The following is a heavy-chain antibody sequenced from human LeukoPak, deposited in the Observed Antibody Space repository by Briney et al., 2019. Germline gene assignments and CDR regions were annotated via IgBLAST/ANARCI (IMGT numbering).Heavy chain of an antibody. D-gene: IGHD3-22*01. CDR2: INHSGST. Sequence: SETLSLTCAVYGGSFSGYYWSWIRQPPGKGLEWIGEINHSGSTNYNPSLKSRVTISVDTSKNQFSLKLSSVTAADTAVYYCARDERYDSSGYPFDYWGQGTLVTVSS. J-gene: IGHJ4*02. V-gene: IGHV4-34*01. CDR1: GGSFSGYY. CDR3: ARDERYDSSGYPFDY.